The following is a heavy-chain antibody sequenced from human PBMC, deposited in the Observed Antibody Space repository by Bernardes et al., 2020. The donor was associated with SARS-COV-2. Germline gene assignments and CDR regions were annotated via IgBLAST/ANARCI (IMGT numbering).Heavy chain of an antibody. CDR2: ISSSGSTI. CDR1: GFTFSSYE. D-gene: IGHD3-10*01. CDR3: ARPRYYGMYFDY. J-gene: IGHJ4*02. Sequence: SLRLSCAASGFTFSSYEMNWVRQAPGKGLEWVSYISSSGSTIYYADSVKGRFTISRDNAKNSLYLQMNSLRAEDTAVYYCARPRYYGMYFDYWGQGTLVTVSS. V-gene: IGHV3-48*03.